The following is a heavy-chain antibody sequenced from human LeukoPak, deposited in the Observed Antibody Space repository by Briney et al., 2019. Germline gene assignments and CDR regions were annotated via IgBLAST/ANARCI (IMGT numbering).Heavy chain of an antibody. CDR3: ARDSDYYDSSGPSFDY. Sequence: ASVKVSCKASGYTFTSYAISWVRQAPGQGLEWMGGIIPIFGTANYAQKFQGRVTITTDESTSTAYMELSSLRSEDTAVYYCARDSDYYDSSGPSFDYWGQGTLVTVSS. CDR1: GYTFTSYA. J-gene: IGHJ4*02. D-gene: IGHD3-22*01. V-gene: IGHV1-69*05. CDR2: IIPIFGTA.